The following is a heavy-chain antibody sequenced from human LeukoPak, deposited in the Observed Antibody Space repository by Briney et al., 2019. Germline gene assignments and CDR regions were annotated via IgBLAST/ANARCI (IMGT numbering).Heavy chain of an antibody. CDR3: ARDKPYYYDSSGQH. D-gene: IGHD3-22*01. Sequence: GGSLRLSCAASGFTFSSYYMNWVRQAPGKGLEWVSYISSSSSTIYYADSVKGRFTISRDNAKNSLYLQMNSLRAEDTAVYYCARDKPYYYDSSGQHWGQGTLVTVSS. V-gene: IGHV3-48*04. J-gene: IGHJ4*02. CDR2: ISSSSSTI. CDR1: GFTFSSYY.